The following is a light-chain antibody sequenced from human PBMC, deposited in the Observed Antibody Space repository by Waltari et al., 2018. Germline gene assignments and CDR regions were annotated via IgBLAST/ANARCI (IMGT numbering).Light chain of an antibody. CDR2: EVT. CDR1: SSDIGSYNF. J-gene: IGLJ2*01. Sequence: QSALIQPPSVSGSPGQSVAIYCTGTSSDIGSYNFVSWYQQFPGTAPKLLIYEVTNRASGVPGRVSGSKAGYTASLAISGLQPEDEADYYCSSYTTSSTVIFGGGTKRTIL. V-gene: IGLV2-18*02. CDR3: SSYTTSSTVI.